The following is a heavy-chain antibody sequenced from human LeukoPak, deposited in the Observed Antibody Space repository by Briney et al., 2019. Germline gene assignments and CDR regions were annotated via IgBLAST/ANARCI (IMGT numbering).Heavy chain of an antibody. D-gene: IGHD5-24*01. V-gene: IGHV4-59*08. J-gene: IGHJ4*02. CDR2: IYYSGST. CDR1: GGSMSRYY. Sequence: KPSETLSLTCTVSGGSMSRYYWSWIRQPPGKGLEWIGYIYYSGSTKYNPSLKSRVTISVDTSKNQFSLKLSSVTAADTAVYYCARGARAGYNLEPFDYWGQGTLVTVSS. CDR3: ARGARAGYNLEPFDY.